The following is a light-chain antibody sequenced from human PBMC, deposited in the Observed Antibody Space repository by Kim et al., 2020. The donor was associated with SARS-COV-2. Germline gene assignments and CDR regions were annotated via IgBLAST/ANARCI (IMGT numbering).Light chain of an antibody. J-gene: IGLJ3*02. CDR2: DNN. V-gene: IGLV1-51*01. Sequence: GKKGTICCPGRRYNIGNNYVSWYQQIPGTATKLLIYDNNKRPSGSPDRFSGSKSGTSATLGITGLQTGDEADYYCGTWDSSLSAWVFGGGTKLTVL. CDR1: RYNIGNNY. CDR3: GTWDSSLSAWV.